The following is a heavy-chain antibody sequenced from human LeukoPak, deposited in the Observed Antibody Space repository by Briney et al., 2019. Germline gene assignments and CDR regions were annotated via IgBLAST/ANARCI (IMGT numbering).Heavy chain of an antibody. CDR2: IYHSGST. Sequence: SDTLSLTCTVSGGSISSYYWSWIRQPTGKGLECIGYIYHSGSTNCNPSVKSRVAMSVDTSKKQFSLKLSSLTAADTAVYYCARGGTAVIAPYAFDIWGQGTMVTVSS. D-gene: IGHD4-23*01. J-gene: IGHJ3*02. CDR3: ARGGTAVIAPYAFDI. CDR1: GGSISSYY. V-gene: IGHV4-59*07.